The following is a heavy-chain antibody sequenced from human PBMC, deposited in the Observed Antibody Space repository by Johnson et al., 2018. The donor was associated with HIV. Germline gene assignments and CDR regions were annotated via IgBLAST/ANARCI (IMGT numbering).Heavy chain of an antibody. CDR3: ARPTYCSGVSCKPPVSTDDAFDI. V-gene: IGHV3-11*04. CDR1: GFSFSDYY. Sequence: QVQLVEYGGGLVKPGGSLRVSCAASGFSFSDYYMTWIRQAPGKGLEWVSNISSSGSTIYYADSVKGRFTISRDNAKNSLYLQMNTLRAEDTAVYYCARPTYCSGVSCKPPVSTDDAFDIWGQGTMVTVSS. D-gene: IGHD2-15*01. J-gene: IGHJ3*02. CDR2: ISSSGSTI.